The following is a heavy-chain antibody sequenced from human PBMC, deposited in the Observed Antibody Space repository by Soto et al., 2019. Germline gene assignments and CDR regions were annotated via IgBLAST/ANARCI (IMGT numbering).Heavy chain of an antibody. D-gene: IGHD6-13*01. V-gene: IGHV4-4*02. J-gene: IGHJ6*02. CDR2: IYHSGST. CDR1: GGSISSSNW. Sequence: PSETLSLTCAVSGGSISSSNWWSWVRQPPGKGLEWIGEIYHSGSTNYNPSLKSRVTISVDKSKNQFSLKLSSVTAADTAVYYCARVLGSSSWYDRAFYGMDVWGQGTTVTVS. CDR3: ARVLGSSSWYDRAFYGMDV.